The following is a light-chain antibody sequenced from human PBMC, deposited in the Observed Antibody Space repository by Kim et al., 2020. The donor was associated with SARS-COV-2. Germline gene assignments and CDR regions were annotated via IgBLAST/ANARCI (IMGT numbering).Light chain of an antibody. Sequence: SYELTQPPSVSVSPGQTASITCSGDKLGDKYACWYQQKPGQSPVLVIYQDSKRPSGIPERFSGSNSGNTATLTISETQATDEADYYCQAWDSSSVVFGGG. CDR3: QAWDSSSVV. J-gene: IGLJ2*01. CDR2: QDS. V-gene: IGLV3-1*01. CDR1: KLGDKY.